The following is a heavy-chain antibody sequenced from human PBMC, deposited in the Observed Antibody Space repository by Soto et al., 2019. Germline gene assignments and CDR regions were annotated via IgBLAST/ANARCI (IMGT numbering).Heavy chain of an antibody. Sequence: QVQLVQSGAEVKKPGSSVKVSCKASGGTFSSYAISWVRQAPGQGLEWMGGIIPIFGTANYAQKFQGRVTITADESTSTAYMGLSSLRSEDTAVYYCARKPRVDTAMVTSWYFDLWGRGTLVTVSS. D-gene: IGHD5-18*01. CDR1: GGTFSSYA. J-gene: IGHJ2*01. V-gene: IGHV1-69*12. CDR3: ARKPRVDTAMVTSWYFDL. CDR2: IIPIFGTA.